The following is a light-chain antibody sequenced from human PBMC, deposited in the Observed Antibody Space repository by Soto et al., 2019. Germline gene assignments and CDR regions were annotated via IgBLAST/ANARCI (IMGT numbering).Light chain of an antibody. J-gene: IGKJ5*01. Sequence: EIVLTQSPATLSLSPGERATLSCRASQSVSSNLAWYQQKPGQAPRLLIYGASSRATGIPDRFSGSGSGTDFTLAISRLEPEDFAVYYCQQYGSSGATFGQGTRLEIK. CDR2: GAS. CDR3: QQYGSSGAT. V-gene: IGKV3-20*01. CDR1: QSVSSN.